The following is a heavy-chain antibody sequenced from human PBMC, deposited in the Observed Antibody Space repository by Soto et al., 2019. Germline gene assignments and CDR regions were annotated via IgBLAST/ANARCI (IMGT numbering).Heavy chain of an antibody. D-gene: IGHD1-26*01. CDR2: ISGSGGST. Sequence: EVQLLESGGGLVQPGGSLRLSCAASGFTFSSYAMRWVRQAPVKGLEWVSAISGSGGSTYYAGSVKGRFTISRDNSKNTLYLQMNSLRAEDTAVYYCARRGSGSYYDYWGQGTLVTVSS. CDR3: ARRGSGSYYDY. V-gene: IGHV3-23*01. CDR1: GFTFSSYA. J-gene: IGHJ4*02.